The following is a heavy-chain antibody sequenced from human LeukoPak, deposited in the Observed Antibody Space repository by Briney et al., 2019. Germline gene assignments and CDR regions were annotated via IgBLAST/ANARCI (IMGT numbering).Heavy chain of an antibody. D-gene: IGHD2-2*02. V-gene: IGHV4-34*01. J-gene: IGHJ4*02. CDR1: GGPISSYY. CDR3: ARLSVGVRGYCSSTSCHRPYDH. Sequence: SKTLSLTCTVSGGPISSYYWSWIRQPPGKGLEWIGEINHSGSTNYNPSLKSRVTISVDTSKNQFSLKLSSVTAADTAVYYCARLSVGVRGYCSSTSCHRPYDHWGQGTLVTVSS. CDR2: INHSGST.